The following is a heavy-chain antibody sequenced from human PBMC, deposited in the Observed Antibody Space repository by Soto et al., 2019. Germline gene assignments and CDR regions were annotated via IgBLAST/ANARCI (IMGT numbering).Heavy chain of an antibody. CDR2: INPNSGGT. CDR3: ARAEYSSGWVGNYYYYGMDV. Sequence: QVQLVQSGAEVKKPGASVKVSCKASGYTFTGYYMHWVRQAPGQGLEWMGWINPNSGGTNYAQKFQGRVTITADESTSTAYMELSSLRSEDTAVYYCARAEYSSGWVGNYYYYGMDVWGQGTTVTVSS. CDR1: GYTFTGYY. J-gene: IGHJ6*02. V-gene: IGHV1-2*02. D-gene: IGHD6-19*01.